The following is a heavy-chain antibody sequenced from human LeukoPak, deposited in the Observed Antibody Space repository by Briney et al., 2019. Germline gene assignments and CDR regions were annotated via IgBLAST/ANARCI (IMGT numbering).Heavy chain of an antibody. J-gene: IGHJ5*02. D-gene: IGHD2-2*01. V-gene: IGHV6-1*01. CDR2: TYYRSTWYN. CDR1: GDSVSNKNTA. Sequence: SQTLSLTCAISGDSVSNKNTAWNWIRQSPSRGLEWLGRTYYRSTWYNDYAVSVRGRITVNPDTSKNQFSLHLNSVTPEDTAVYYCARRLTQYDCFDPWGQGILVTVSS. CDR3: ARRLTQYDCFDP.